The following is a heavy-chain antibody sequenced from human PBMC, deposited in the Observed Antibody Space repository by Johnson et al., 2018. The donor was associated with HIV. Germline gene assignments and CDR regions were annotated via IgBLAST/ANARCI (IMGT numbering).Heavy chain of an antibody. D-gene: IGHD3-9*01. J-gene: IGHJ3*02. CDR2: IWPDGSNR. V-gene: IGHV3-33*01. Sequence: QVQLVESGGGVVQPGTSLRLSCEASGLSLSAYGLHWVRQAPGKGLEWLAVIWPDGSNRFYADSVKGRFTISRDNSKNTLSLQMNSMRADETAVYYCARELVRYAFDIWGQGTMVTVSS. CDR1: GLSLSAYG. CDR3: ARELVRYAFDI.